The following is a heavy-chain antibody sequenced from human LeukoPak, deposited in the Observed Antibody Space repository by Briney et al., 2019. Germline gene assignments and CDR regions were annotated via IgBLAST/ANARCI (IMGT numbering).Heavy chain of an antibody. J-gene: IGHJ5*02. V-gene: IGHV5-51*01. CDR2: IYPGDSDT. Sequence: GESLKISCKGSGYDFSGDWIGWVRQMPGKGLELMGIIYPGDSDTRYSPSFQGQVTISADKSISTAYLQWTSLKASDTAMYYCARQCSHPDGTWFDPWGQGTLVTVSS. D-gene: IGHD1-1*01. CDR3: ARQCSHPDGTWFDP. CDR1: GYDFSGDW.